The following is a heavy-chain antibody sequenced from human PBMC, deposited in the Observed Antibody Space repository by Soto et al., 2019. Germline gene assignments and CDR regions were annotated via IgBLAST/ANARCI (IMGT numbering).Heavy chain of an antibody. J-gene: IGHJ4*02. CDR2: INHSGST. Sequence: SETLSLTCAVYGGSFSGYYWSWIRQPPGKGLEWIGEINHSGSTNYNPSLKSRVTISVDTSKNQFSLKLSSVTAADTAVYYCARGVTTVKFDYWGQGTLVTVSS. V-gene: IGHV4-34*01. CDR3: ARGVTTVKFDY. CDR1: GGSFSGYY. D-gene: IGHD4-17*01.